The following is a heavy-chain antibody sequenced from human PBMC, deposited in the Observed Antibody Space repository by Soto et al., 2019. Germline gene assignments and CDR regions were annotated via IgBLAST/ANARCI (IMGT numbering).Heavy chain of an antibody. CDR3: ASSPHVDTAVDY. CDR1: GGTFSSYA. CDR2: IIPIFGTA. V-gene: IGHV1-69*13. D-gene: IGHD5-18*01. J-gene: IGHJ4*02. Sequence: SVKVSCKAPGGTFSSYAISWVRQAPGQGLEWMGGIIPIFGTANYAQKFQGRVTITADESTSTAYMELSSLRSEDTAVYYCASSPHVDTAVDYWGQGTLVTVSS.